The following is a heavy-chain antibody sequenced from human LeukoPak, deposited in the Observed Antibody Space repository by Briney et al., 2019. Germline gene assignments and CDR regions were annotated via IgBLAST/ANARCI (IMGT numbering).Heavy chain of an antibody. CDR1: GFTFSSYG. J-gene: IGHJ4*02. CDR2: ISYDGSNK. V-gene: IGHV3-30*18. CDR3: AKDLVRDYSGGSCYGIDY. Sequence: GRSLRLSCAASGFTFSSYGMHWVRQAPGKGLEWVAVISYDGSNKYYADSVKGRFTISRDNSKNTLYLQMNSLRAEDTAVYYCAKDLVRDYSGGSCYGIDYWGQGTLVTVSS. D-gene: IGHD2-15*01.